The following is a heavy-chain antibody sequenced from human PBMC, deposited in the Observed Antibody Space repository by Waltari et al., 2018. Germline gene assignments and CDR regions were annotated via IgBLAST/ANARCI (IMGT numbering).Heavy chain of an antibody. D-gene: IGHD6-13*01. CDR1: GGSIRSYS. J-gene: IGHJ4*02. Sequence: QMQLQESGPGLVKPSETLSLTCTVSGGSIRSYSWTLLRQPAGKGLEWIGRIYTSGSTNYNPSLKSRVTISVDKSKNQFSLKLSSVTAADTAVYYCARDMAAAGTPDYWGQGTLVTVSS. CDR2: IYTSGST. V-gene: IGHV4-4*07. CDR3: ARDMAAAGTPDY.